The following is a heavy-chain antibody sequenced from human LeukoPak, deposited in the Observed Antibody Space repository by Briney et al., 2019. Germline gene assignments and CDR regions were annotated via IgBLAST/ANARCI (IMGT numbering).Heavy chain of an antibody. CDR3: ARGRGDSRGTSFDY. J-gene: IGHJ4*02. V-gene: IGHV4-59*01. D-gene: IGHD3-22*01. Sequence: SETLSLTCTVSGGSISTYYWSWIRQPPGKGLEWTGYIYYTGSTTYNPSLRSRVAISIDTSKNQFSLRLNSVTAADTAVYYCARGRGDSRGTSFDYWGQGTLVTVSS. CDR1: GGSISTYY. CDR2: IYYTGST.